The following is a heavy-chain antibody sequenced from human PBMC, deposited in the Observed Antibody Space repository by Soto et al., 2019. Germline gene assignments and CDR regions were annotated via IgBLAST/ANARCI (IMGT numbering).Heavy chain of an antibody. CDR1: GDSVSRNSAA. J-gene: IGHJ4*02. CDR2: TYYRSKWYN. Sequence: PSQTLSLTCAISGDSVSRNSAAWNWIRQSPSIGLEWLGRTYYRSKWYNDYAVSVKSRTTINPDTSKNQFSLQLNSVTPEDTAVYYCARGPRWAAAGMSFDYWGQGTLVTVSS. V-gene: IGHV6-1*01. CDR3: ARGPRWAAAGMSFDY. D-gene: IGHD6-13*01.